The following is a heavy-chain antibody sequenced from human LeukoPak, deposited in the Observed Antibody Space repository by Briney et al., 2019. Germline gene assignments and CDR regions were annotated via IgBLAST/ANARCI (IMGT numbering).Heavy chain of an antibody. CDR1: GGSISSYY. Sequence: SETLSLTCTVSGGSISSYYGSWIRQPAGKGLEWIGRIYTSGSTNYNPSLKSRVTMSVDTSKNQFSLKLSSVTAADTAVYYCARETVYDYVWGTHFDYWGQGTLVTVSS. CDR3: ARETVYDYVWGTHFDY. D-gene: IGHD3-16*01. CDR2: IYTSGST. J-gene: IGHJ4*02. V-gene: IGHV4-4*07.